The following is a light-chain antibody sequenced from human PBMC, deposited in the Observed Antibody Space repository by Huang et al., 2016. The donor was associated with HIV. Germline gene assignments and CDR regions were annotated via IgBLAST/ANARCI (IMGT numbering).Light chain of an antibody. CDR3: QQYYSSPWT. Sequence: DIVMTQSPDSLAVSLGERATINCKSSQIILYNSNNQKYLAWYQQKPGQPPKLLIYWASTRESGVPERFSGGGSGTDFTLTISSLQAEDVAVYYCQQYYSSPWTFGQGTKVEIK. CDR2: WAS. V-gene: IGKV4-1*01. J-gene: IGKJ1*01. CDR1: QIILYNSNNQKY.